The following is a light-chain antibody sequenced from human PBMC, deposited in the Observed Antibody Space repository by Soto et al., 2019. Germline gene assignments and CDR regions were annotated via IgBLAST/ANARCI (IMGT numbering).Light chain of an antibody. Sequence: QSVLTQPPSVSAAPGQKVTISCSGSSSNIGNNYVSWYQHLPGTAPKLLIYDNDKRPSGIPDRFSGSKSGTSATLGITGLQTGDDADYYCGTWDGSLSGWWFGGGTQLTVL. CDR1: SSNIGNNY. CDR2: DND. V-gene: IGLV1-51*01. J-gene: IGLJ3*02. CDR3: GTWDGSLSGWW.